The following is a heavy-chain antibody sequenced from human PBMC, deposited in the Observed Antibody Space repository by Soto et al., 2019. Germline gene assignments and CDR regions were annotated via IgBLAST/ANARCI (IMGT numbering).Heavy chain of an antibody. V-gene: IGHV4-34*01. J-gene: IGHJ5*02. Sequence: SETLSLTCAFYGGSFSGYYWSLIRQPPGKGLEWIGEINHSGSTNYNPSLKSRVTISVDTSKNQFSLQLNSVTAADTAAYYCARGYCSSTSCYLAPKYNWFDPWGQGTLVTVSS. CDR1: GGSFSGYY. D-gene: IGHD2-2*01. CDR3: ARGYCSSTSCYLAPKYNWFDP. CDR2: INHSGST.